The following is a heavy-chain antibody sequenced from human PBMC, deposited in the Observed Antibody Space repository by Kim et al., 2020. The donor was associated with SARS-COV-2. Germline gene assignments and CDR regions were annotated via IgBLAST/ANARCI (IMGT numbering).Heavy chain of an antibody. Sequence: YVKGRFTISRDNYKNTLYLQMNSLRAEDTAVYYCARDGGYSGYDDYYFDYWGQGTLVTVSS. CDR3: ARDGGYSGYDDYYFDY. J-gene: IGHJ4*02. V-gene: IGHV3-66*01. D-gene: IGHD5-12*01.